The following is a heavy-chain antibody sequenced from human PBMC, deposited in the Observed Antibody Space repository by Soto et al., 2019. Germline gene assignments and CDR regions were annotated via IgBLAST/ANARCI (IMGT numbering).Heavy chain of an antibody. CDR3: ARDHYGSGSYLRF. J-gene: IGHJ4*02. Sequence: ASVKVSCKASGYTFTSHGISWVRQAPGQGLEWMGWISGYNGNTKYAQKFQGSVTMTTDTSTSTAYVELRSLRSDDTAVYYCARDHYGSGSYLRFWGQRTLVTVSS. CDR2: ISGYNGNT. CDR1: GYTFTSHG. V-gene: IGHV1-18*04. D-gene: IGHD3-10*01.